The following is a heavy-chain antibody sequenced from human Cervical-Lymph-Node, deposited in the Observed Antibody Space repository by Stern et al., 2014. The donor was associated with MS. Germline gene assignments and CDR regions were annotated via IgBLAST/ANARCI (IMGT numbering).Heavy chain of an antibody. D-gene: IGHD2-2*01. Sequence: EVQLVESGGGLVQPGGSLRLSCADSGFTFNCHNMNWVRQAPGKGLDWVACISSNSDNKYYADSVKGSFTISRDDARNSLYLQMNSLRAEDTAVYYCVRRGVKVGYEFDFWGQGTLVTVSS. CDR3: VRRGVKVGYEFDF. J-gene: IGHJ4*02. CDR2: ISSNSDNK. CDR1: GFTFNCHN. V-gene: IGHV3-21*01.